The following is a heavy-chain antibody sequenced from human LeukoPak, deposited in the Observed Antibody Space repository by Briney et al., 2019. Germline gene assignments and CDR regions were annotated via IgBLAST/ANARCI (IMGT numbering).Heavy chain of an antibody. V-gene: IGHV3-21*01. J-gene: IGHJ4*02. CDR2: ISSSSTNI. CDR3: ARVPVGSYSFDY. CDR1: GFTFSRYN. Sequence: PGGSLRLSCAASGFTFSRYNVNWVRQAPGKGLEWVSSISSSSTNIYYADSVKGRFTISRDNTKNTLYLHMNSLRAEDTAVYYCARVPVGSYSFDYWGQGTLVTVSS. D-gene: IGHD1-26*01.